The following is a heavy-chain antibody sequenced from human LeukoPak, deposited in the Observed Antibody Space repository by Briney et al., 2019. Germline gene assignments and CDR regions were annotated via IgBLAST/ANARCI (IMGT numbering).Heavy chain of an antibody. D-gene: IGHD3-22*01. Sequence: SETLSLSCAVSGVSFSGYYWSWIRQPPGKGLEWIWDINHSGSYNYHPSLKRRLTISVETYKNQCSLKVSSLTDADTAVYYCARGPHLYYHSRGYSSFFDYWGQGTLVSVSS. CDR1: GVSFSGYY. J-gene: IGHJ4*02. CDR2: INHSGSY. CDR3: ARGPHLYYHSRGYSSFFDY. V-gene: IGHV4-34*01.